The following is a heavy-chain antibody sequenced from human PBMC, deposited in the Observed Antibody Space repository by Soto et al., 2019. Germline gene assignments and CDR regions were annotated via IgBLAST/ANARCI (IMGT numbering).Heavy chain of an antibody. D-gene: IGHD2-21*01. CDR3: ARGGGGGLFEH. V-gene: IGHV3-23*01. CDR2: LSGSGTST. J-gene: IGHJ4*02. Sequence: LRLSCAASGFSFVNYAMNWVRQAPGKGLEWVSGLSGSGTSTYYADSVKGRFTISRDNSRDTLFLQMNSLTADDTAVYYCARGGGGGLFEHWGQGVLVTVSS. CDR1: GFSFVNYA.